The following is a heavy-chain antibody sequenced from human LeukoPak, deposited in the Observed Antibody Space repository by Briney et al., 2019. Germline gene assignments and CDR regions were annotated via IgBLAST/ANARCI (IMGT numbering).Heavy chain of an antibody. Sequence: PSETLSLTCAVSGGSISSGGYSWGWIRQPPGQGLEWIGYIYHSGSTYYNPSLKSRVTISVDRSKNQFSLKLSSVTAADTAVYYCARGATHDYGDASAYWYFDLWGRGTLVTVSS. V-gene: IGHV4-30-2*01. CDR3: ARGATHDYGDASAYWYFDL. CDR1: GGSISSGGYS. J-gene: IGHJ2*01. CDR2: IYHSGST. D-gene: IGHD4-17*01.